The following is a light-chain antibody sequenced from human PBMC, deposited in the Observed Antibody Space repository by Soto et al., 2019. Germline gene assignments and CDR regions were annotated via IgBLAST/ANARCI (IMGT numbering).Light chain of an antibody. CDR2: GAS. CDR3: HQYGSSRT. V-gene: IGKV3-20*01. Sequence: EIVLTQSPGTLTLSPGERATLPCRASQSVSSSDLAWYQQKPGQAPRLLIYGASSSATGIPDRFSGSGSGTDLPLTISRLEPEVFAVYYCHQYGSSRTFGQGTKVEIK. J-gene: IGKJ1*01. CDR1: QSVSSSD.